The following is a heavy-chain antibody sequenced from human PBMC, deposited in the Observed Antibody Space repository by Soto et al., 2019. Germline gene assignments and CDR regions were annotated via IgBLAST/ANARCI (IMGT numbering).Heavy chain of an antibody. V-gene: IGHV3-23*01. CDR1: GFTFSSYA. Sequence: VGSLRLSCAASGFTFSSYAMSWVRQAPGKGLEWVSAISGSGGSTYYADSVKGRFTISRDNSKNTLYLQMNSLRAEDTAVYYCAKGPIWSGYYNGVSDAFDIWGQRTMVTVSS. CDR2: ISGSGGST. J-gene: IGHJ3*02. CDR3: AKGPIWSGYYNGVSDAFDI. D-gene: IGHD3-3*01.